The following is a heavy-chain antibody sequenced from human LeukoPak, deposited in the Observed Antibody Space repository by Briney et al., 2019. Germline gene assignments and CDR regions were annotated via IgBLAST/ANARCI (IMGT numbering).Heavy chain of an antibody. CDR2: IGISSGIT. CDR3: ARDHRYAFDN. J-gene: IGHJ4*01. D-gene: IGHD5-12*01. V-gene: IGHV3-48*01. Sequence: PGGSLRLSCAASGFNFIDYSMNWVRQAPGKGRGWISYIGISSGITKYADSVKGRFTISRDKARKSLYLRRKSLRGEDTDVYYCARDHRYAFDNWGHGTMVSVSS. CDR1: GFNFIDYS.